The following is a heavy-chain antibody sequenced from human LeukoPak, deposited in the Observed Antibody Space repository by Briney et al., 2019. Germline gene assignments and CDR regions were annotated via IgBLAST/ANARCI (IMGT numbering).Heavy chain of an antibody. Sequence: SETLSLTCTVSGGSISSSSYYWGWIRQPPGKGLARIGSIYYSGSTYYNPSLKSRVTISVDTSKNQFSLKLSSVTAADTAVYYCARDSYYGSGSYGWGQGTLVTVSS. CDR3: ARDSYYGSGSYG. V-gene: IGHV4-39*07. D-gene: IGHD3-10*01. J-gene: IGHJ4*02. CDR1: GGSISSSSYY. CDR2: IYYSGST.